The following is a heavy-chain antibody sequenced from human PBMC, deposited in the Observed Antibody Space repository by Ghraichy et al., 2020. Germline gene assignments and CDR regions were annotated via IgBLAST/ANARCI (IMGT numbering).Heavy chain of an antibody. J-gene: IGHJ4*02. CDR2: ISGSGGST. CDR3: AMSSGYYYFDY. D-gene: IGHD6-19*01. Sequence: GGSLRLSCAASGFTFSSYAMSWVRQAPGKGLEWVSGISGSGGSTYYADSVKGRFTISRDNSKNTLYLQMNSLRAEDTAAYYCAMSSGYYYFDYWGQGTLVTVSS. CDR1: GFTFSSYA. V-gene: IGHV3-23*01.